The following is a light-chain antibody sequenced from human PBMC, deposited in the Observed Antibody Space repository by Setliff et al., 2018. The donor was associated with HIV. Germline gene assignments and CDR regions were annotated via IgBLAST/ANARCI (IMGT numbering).Light chain of an antibody. Sequence: QSVLTQPLSVSAAPGQKVTVSCSGSNFNIGNNYVSWYQQLPGTAPKLLIYDNNKRPSGIPDRFSGSKSGTSATLGITGLQTGDEADYYCGSWDSSLSAVVFGGGTK. V-gene: IGLV1-51*01. CDR1: NFNIGNNY. CDR3: GSWDSSLSAVV. CDR2: DNN. J-gene: IGLJ3*02.